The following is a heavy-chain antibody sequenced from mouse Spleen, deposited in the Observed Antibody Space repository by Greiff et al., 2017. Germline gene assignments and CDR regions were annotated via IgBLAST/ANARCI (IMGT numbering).Heavy chain of an antibody. CDR3: ARGGGYSWFAY. J-gene: IGHJ3*01. D-gene: IGHD1-1*02. Sequence: VQLQQSGPELVKPGASVRISCKASGYTFTSYYIHWVKQRPGQGLEWIGWIYPGNVNTKYNEKFKSKATLTVDKSSSTAYMQLSSLTSEDSAVYYCARGGGYSWFAYWGQGTLVTVSA. CDR1: GYTFTSYY. CDR2: IYPGNVNT. V-gene: IGHV1S56*01.